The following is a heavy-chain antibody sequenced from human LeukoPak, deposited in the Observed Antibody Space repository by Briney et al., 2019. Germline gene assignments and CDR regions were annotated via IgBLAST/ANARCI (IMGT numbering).Heavy chain of an antibody. CDR1: GGTFSSYA. Sequence: GASVKVSCKASGGTFSSYAISWVRQAPGQGLEWMGRIIPILGIANYAQKFQGRVTITADKSTSTAYMELSSLRSEDTAVYYCAREKNDYYGSGSYSPGGDVWGQGTTVTVSS. CDR2: IIPILGIA. CDR3: AREKNDYYGSGSYSPGGDV. V-gene: IGHV1-69*04. J-gene: IGHJ6*02. D-gene: IGHD3-10*01.